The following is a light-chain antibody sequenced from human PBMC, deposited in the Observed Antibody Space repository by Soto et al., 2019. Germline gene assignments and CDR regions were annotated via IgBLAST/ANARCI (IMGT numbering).Light chain of an antibody. V-gene: IGKV3-15*01. J-gene: IGKJ1*01. CDR2: GAS. CDR1: QRVGSN. CDR3: QQYNNWPRT. Sequence: EVVMTQSPDTLSVSPGERATLSCRASQRVGSNLAWYQQKLGQAPRLLIYGASTRATDIPPRFSASGSGTEFTLTISSLQPEDFAIYYCQQYNNWPRTLGQGTKVEIK.